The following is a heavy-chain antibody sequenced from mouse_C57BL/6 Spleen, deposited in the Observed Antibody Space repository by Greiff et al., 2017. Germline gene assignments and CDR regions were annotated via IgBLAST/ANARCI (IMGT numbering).Heavy chain of an antibody. D-gene: IGHD2-3*01. Sequence: DVQLVESGGGLVKPGGSLKLSCAASGFTFSSYAMSWVRQTPEKRLEWVATISAGGSYTYYPDNVKGRFTISRDNATNNLYLQMSHLKSEDTAMYYCASLYDGYYYCDYWGQGTTLTVSS. CDR1: GFTFSSYA. CDR3: ASLYDGYYYCDY. J-gene: IGHJ2*01. CDR2: ISAGGSYT. V-gene: IGHV5-4*01.